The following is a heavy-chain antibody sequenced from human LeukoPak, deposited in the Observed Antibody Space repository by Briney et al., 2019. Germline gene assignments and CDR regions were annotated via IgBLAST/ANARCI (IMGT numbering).Heavy chain of an antibody. CDR3: ALVTGDY. V-gene: IGHV3-23*01. CDR2: MSGGGGGT. D-gene: IGHD3-9*01. CDR1: GFTFSNFA. Sequence: GGSLRLSCAASGFTFSNFAMSWVRQAPGKGLEWVSSMSGGGGGTYHADSVKGRFTVSRENSNNMLYLQMNSLRAEDTAVYYCALVTGDYWGQGTLVTVSS. J-gene: IGHJ4*02.